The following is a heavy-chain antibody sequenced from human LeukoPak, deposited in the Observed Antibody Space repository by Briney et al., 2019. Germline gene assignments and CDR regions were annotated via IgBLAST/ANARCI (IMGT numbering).Heavy chain of an antibody. V-gene: IGHV3-21*01. D-gene: IGHD3-3*01. CDR2: ISSSSYI. CDR3: ARSLGDVEWLHLFDY. J-gene: IGHJ4*02. CDR1: GFTFSSYS. Sequence: GGSLRLSCAASGFTFSSYSMNWVRQAPGKGLEWVSSISSSSYIYYADSVKGRFTISRDNAKNSLYLQMNSLRAEDTAVYYCARSLGDVEWLHLFDYWGQGTLVTVSS.